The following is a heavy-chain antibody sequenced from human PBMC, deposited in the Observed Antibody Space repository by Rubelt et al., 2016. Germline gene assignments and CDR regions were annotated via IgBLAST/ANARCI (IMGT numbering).Heavy chain of an antibody. Sequence: QVQLVQSGAEVKKPGASVKVSCKASGYTFTGYYMHWVRQAPGQGLEWMGWINPNSGGTNYAQKFQGRVTMPRYTSISTAYMELSRLRADDTAVYYCARFAIGGHSSGYLFDYWGQGTLVTVSS. J-gene: IGHJ4*02. D-gene: IGHD3-22*01. CDR1: GYTFTGYY. V-gene: IGHV1-2*02. CDR3: ARFAIGGHSSGYLFDY. CDR2: INPNSGGT.